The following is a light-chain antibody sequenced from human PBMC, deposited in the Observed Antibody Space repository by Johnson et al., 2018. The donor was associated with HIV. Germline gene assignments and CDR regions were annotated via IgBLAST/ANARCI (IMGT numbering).Light chain of an antibody. J-gene: IGLJ1*01. V-gene: IGLV1-51*02. CDR1: SSNIGNNY. Sequence: QSVLTQPPSVSAAPGQKVTIACSGSSSNIGNNYVSWYQQLPGTAPKLLIYENNKRPSGIPDRFSGSKSGTSATLGITGLPTGAEADYYCGTWDSSLTASVLRTGTKVTVL. CDR3: GTWDSSLTASV. CDR2: ENN.